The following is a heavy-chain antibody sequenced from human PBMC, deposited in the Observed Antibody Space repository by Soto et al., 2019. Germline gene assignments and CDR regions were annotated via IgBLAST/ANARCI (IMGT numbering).Heavy chain of an antibody. Sequence: PSETLSLTCAVSGGSISSSNWWSWVRQPPGKGLEWIGEIYHSGSTNYNPSLKSRVTISADKSKNQFSLKLSSVTAADTAVYYCARAIKVDYGDYLDFYYYGMDVWGQGTTVTVSS. D-gene: IGHD4-17*01. CDR1: GGSISSSNW. J-gene: IGHJ6*02. CDR2: IYHSGST. V-gene: IGHV4-4*02. CDR3: ARAIKVDYGDYLDFYYYGMDV.